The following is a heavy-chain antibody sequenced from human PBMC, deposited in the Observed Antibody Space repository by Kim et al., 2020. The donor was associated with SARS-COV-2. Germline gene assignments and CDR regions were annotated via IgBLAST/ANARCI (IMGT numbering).Heavy chain of an antibody. Sequence: GGSLRLSCAASGFTFDDYAMHWVRQAPGKGLEWVSGISWNSGSIGYADSVKGRFTISRDNAKNSLYLQMNSLRAEDAAWYYCSQDTRCGGDTWGQGTLVT. CDR1: GFTFDDYA. J-gene: IGHJ4*02. CDR3: SQDTRCGGDT. V-gene: IGHV3-9*01. CDR2: ISWNSGSI. D-gene: IGHD4-17*01.